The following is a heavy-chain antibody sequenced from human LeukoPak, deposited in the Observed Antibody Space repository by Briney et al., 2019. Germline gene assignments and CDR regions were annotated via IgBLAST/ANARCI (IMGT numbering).Heavy chain of an antibody. CDR1: GFTFSDYY. CDR2: ISSSGSTI. CDR3: ARELWSGYYTSDAFDI. J-gene: IGHJ3*02. D-gene: IGHD3-3*01. Sequence: GGSLRLSCAASGFTFSDYYMSWIRQAPGKGLEWISYISSSGSTIYYADSVKGRFTISRANAKNSLYLQMNSLRAEDTAVYYCARELWSGYYTSDAFDIWGQGTMVTVSS. V-gene: IGHV3-11*01.